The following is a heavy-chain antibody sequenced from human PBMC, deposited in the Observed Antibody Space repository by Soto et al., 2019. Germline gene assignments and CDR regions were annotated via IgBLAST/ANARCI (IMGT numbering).Heavy chain of an antibody. V-gene: IGHV5-10-1*01. D-gene: IGHD6-19*01. CDR3: VTDSSGWYFDY. CDR2: IDPSDSYT. Sequence: GESLKISCKGSGYSFISYWISWVRQMPGKGLEWMGRIDPSDSYTNYSPSFQGHVTISADKSISTAYLQWSSLKASDTAMYYCVTDSSGWYFDYWGQGTLVTDSS. J-gene: IGHJ4*02. CDR1: GYSFISYW.